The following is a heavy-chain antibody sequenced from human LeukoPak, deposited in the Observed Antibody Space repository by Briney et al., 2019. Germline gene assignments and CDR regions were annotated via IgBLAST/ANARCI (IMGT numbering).Heavy chain of an antibody. Sequence: GASVKVSCKASGYTFTSYGISWVRQAPGQGLEWMGWISAYNGNTNYARKLQGRVTMTTDTSTSTAYMELRSLRSDDTAVYYCARVTMVRGVPFGMDVWGKGTTVTVSS. D-gene: IGHD3-10*01. CDR1: GYTFTSYG. J-gene: IGHJ6*04. V-gene: IGHV1-18*04. CDR2: ISAYNGNT. CDR3: ARVTMVRGVPFGMDV.